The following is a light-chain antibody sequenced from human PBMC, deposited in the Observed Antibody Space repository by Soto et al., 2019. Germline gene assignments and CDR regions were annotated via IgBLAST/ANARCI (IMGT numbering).Light chain of an antibody. V-gene: IGKV3-11*01. J-gene: IGKJ4*01. CDR1: QSVSSH. Sequence: VELTRSPTTLKMSPGERATLSCRASQSVSSHLTWYQQKPGQAPRLLIYDASNRATGIPARFSGSGSGTDFTLTISCLEPEDFAGYYCEQRTNGRLTCGGGTKGDIK. CDR2: DAS. CDR3: EQRTNGRLT.